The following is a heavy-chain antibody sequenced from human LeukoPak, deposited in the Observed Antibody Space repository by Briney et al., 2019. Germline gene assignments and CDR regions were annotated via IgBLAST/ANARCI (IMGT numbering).Heavy chain of an antibody. CDR2: ISYNGGST. J-gene: IGHJ6*04. D-gene: IGHD3-3*02. V-gene: IGHV3-64*02. Sequence: GGSLRLSCAASGFTFTNYAMHWVRQAPGEGLEYVSAISYNGGSTYYADSVKGRFTISRDNSKNTLYLQMGSLTAEDMGVYYCARRFAAQLAFVDVWGKGTTVTISS. CDR1: GFTFTNYA. CDR3: ARRFAAQLAFVDV.